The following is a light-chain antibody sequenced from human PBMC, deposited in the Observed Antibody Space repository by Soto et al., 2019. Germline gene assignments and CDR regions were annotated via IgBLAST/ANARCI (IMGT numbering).Light chain of an antibody. Sequence: LTQPPSASGTPGQRVTISCSGSNSNIGRNTVNWYQQFPGAAPNLLIHSDNQRPSGVPDRFSGSRSGTSASLAISGLQSEDEADYYCAAWDESPNVPVFGGGTKLTVL. CDR3: AAWDESPNVPV. CDR2: SDN. CDR1: NSNIGRNT. J-gene: IGLJ3*02. V-gene: IGLV1-44*01.